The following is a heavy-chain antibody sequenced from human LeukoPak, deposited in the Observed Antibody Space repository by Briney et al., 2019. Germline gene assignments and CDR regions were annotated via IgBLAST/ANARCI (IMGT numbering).Heavy chain of an antibody. CDR3: VRDTGGHYYMWGFDS. V-gene: IGHV6-1*01. Sequence: SQTLSLTCAISGDSVSSNSAAWNWVRQSPSRGLEWLGRTYYRSGWYNHYAVSVKGRITIDPDTSKNQFSLQLNSVTPEDTAVYYCVRDTGGHYYMWGFDSWGQGTLVTVSS. D-gene: IGHD3-22*01. J-gene: IGHJ4*02. CDR2: TYYRSGWYN. CDR1: GDSVSSNSAA.